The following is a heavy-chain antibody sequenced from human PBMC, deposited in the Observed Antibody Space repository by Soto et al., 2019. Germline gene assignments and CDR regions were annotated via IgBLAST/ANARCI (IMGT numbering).Heavy chain of an antibody. J-gene: IGHJ4*02. CDR3: ARGRVSYSSSARYFDY. CDR1: GYPISSGYY. D-gene: IGHD6-6*01. V-gene: IGHV4-38-2*01. Sequence: SETLSLTCAVSGYPISSGYYWGWIRQSPGKGLEWIGSLYHSGSTYYNPSLKSRVTISVDTSKNQFSLKLSSVTAADTAVYYCARGRVSYSSSARYFDYWGQGTLVTVSS. CDR2: LYHSGST.